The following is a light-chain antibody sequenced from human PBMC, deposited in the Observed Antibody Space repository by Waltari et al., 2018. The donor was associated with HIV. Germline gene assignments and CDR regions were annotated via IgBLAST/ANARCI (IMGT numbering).Light chain of an antibody. Sequence: QTVVTQEPSFSVSPGGTVTFTCGLSSGSVSASYCPSWYQQTPGQAQRTLSYSTKTRSSGVPDRFSGSSRGNKAALTITGAQADDESVYYCSLYMGGGIWVFGGGTKLTVI. CDR2: STK. J-gene: IGLJ3*02. V-gene: IGLV8-61*01. CDR3: SLYMGGGIWV. CDR1: SGSVSASYC.